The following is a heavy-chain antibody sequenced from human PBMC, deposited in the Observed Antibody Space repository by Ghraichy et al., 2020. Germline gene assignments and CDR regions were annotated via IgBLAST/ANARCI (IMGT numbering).Heavy chain of an antibody. CDR3: VRDLVLSGTLWH. V-gene: IGHV3-48*02. CDR2: IGCTTSTI. CDR1: GFTFGSYS. J-gene: IGHJ4*02. D-gene: IGHD1-20*01. Sequence: LSLTCAASGFTFGSYSMNWVRQAPGKGLEWVSYIGCTTSTIYYADSVKGRFTISRDNAKSSLYLQMDSLRDDDTAVYYCVRDLVLSGTLWHWGQGTLVTVPS.